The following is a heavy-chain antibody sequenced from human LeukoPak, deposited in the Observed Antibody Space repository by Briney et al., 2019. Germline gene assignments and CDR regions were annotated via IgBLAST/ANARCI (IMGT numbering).Heavy chain of an antibody. J-gene: IGHJ4*02. D-gene: IGHD6-19*01. CDR1: GFTFSSYA. CDR2: IASGGGTT. CDR3: AKSGKARIAVADADY. V-gene: IGHV3-23*01. Sequence: GGSLRLSCAASGFTFSSYAMTWVRQAPGKGLEWVSAIASGGGTTYYADSVKGRFTISRDNSKNTLYLQMNSLRAEDTAVYYCAKSGKARIAVADADYWGQGNPVIVSS.